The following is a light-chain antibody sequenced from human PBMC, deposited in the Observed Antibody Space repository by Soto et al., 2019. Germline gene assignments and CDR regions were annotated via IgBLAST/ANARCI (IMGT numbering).Light chain of an antibody. Sequence: EIVMTQYPTIRSVSPGEISTLSCRASQSVSSNLAWYQQKPGQAPRLLIYGVYTRAPGIPARFSGSGSGTEFTLTISSLQPEDFATYYCQQLNGYLELTFGGGTKVEIK. CDR1: QSVSSN. V-gene: IGKV3D-15*01. CDR2: GVY. J-gene: IGKJ4*01. CDR3: QQLNGYLELT.